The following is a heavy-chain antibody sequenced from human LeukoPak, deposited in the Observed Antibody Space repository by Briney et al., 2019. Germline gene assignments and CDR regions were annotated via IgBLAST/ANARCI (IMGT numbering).Heavy chain of an antibody. J-gene: IGHJ4*02. CDR3: AKVVATIGRFDY. CDR1: GFKFCNYA. V-gene: IGHV3-23*01. D-gene: IGHD5-12*01. CDR2: ISGRGRST. Sequence: RASLRLSCEASGFKFCNYAMSRGRQAPGKGLEVVSGISGRGRSTYYADYAKGRFTTSRDNSKNTLYLQMNSLRAEDTAVYCCAKVVATIGRFDYWGQGTLVTVSS.